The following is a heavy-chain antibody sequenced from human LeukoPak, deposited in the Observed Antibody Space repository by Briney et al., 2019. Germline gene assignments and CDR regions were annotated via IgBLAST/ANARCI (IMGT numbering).Heavy chain of an antibody. J-gene: IGHJ5*02. CDR2: ISGSGGST. CDR1: GFTFSSYA. V-gene: IGHV3-23*01. D-gene: IGHD3-3*01. CDR3: VKDLMSFYDFWSGYHNWFDP. Sequence: PGGSLRLSCAASGFTFSSYAMSWVRQAPGKGLEWVSAISGSGGSTYYADSVKGRFTISRDNSKNTLYLQMNSLRAEDTAVYYCVKDLMSFYDFWSGYHNWFDPWGQGTLVTVSS.